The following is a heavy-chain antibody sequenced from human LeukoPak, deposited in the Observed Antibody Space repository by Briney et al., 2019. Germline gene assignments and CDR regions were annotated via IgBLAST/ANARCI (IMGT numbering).Heavy chain of an antibody. V-gene: IGHV3-48*03. Sequence: GGSLRPSCAASRFTFSSYEMNWVRQAPGKGLEWVSYISSSGSTIYYADSVKGRFTISRDNAKNSLYLQMNSLRAEDTAVYYCAELGITMIGGVWGKGTTVTISS. CDR3: AELGITMIGGV. D-gene: IGHD3-10*02. CDR2: ISSSGSTI. J-gene: IGHJ6*04. CDR1: RFTFSSYE.